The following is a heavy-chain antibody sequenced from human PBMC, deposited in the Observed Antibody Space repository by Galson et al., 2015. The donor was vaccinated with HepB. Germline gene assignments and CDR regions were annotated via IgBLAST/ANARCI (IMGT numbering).Heavy chain of an antibody. J-gene: IGHJ2*01. CDR2: ISSSSSTI. CDR3: ARVGKSLITGTDGWYFDL. D-gene: IGHD1-20*01. V-gene: IGHV3-48*01. Sequence: SLRLSCAASGFTFSNYSMNWVRQAPGKGLEWVSYISSSSSTIYYADSVKGRFTISRDNAKNSLYLQMNSLRAEDTAVYYCARVGKSLITGTDGWYFDLWGRGTLVTVSS. CDR1: GFTFSNYS.